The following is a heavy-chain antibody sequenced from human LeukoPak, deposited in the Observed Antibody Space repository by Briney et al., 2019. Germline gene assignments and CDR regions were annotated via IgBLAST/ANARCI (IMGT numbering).Heavy chain of an antibody. V-gene: IGHV3-48*04. CDR2: ISSGSSNR. J-gene: IGHJ3*02. Sequence: PGGPPRLSCTASGFTFSNYALNWVRQAPGKGLEWVSYISSGSSNRFYADCVKGRFTISRDNDKNSVYLQMDSLRAEDTAVYYCARDHRINIETYNDAFDIWGQGTLVTVSS. D-gene: IGHD1-14*01. CDR1: GFTFSNYA. CDR3: ARDHRINIETYNDAFDI.